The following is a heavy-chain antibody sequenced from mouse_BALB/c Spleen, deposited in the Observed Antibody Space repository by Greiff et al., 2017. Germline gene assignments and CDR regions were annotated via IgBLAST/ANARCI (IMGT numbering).Heavy chain of an antibody. CDR3: ARDAGYGNWFAY. CDR1: GYSITSDYA. V-gene: IGHV3-2*02. CDR2: ISYSGST. Sequence: EVQLVESGPGLVKPSQSLSLTCTVTGYSITSDYAWNWIRQFPGNKLEWMGYISYSGSTSYNPSLKSRISITRDTSKNQFFLQLNSVTTEDTATYYCARDAGYGNWFAYWGQGTLVTVSA. J-gene: IGHJ3*01. D-gene: IGHD2-10*02.